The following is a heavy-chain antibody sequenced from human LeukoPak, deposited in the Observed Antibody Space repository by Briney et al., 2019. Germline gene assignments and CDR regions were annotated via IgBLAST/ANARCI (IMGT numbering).Heavy chain of an antibody. CDR3: ARVGTMVRGVMNWFDP. Sequence: GASVKVSCKASGGTFSSYAISWVRQAPGQGLEWMGGIIPIFGTANYAQKFQGRVTITADESTSTAYMELSSLRSEDTAVYYCARVGTMVRGVMNWFDPWGQGTLVTVSS. J-gene: IGHJ5*02. V-gene: IGHV1-69*13. D-gene: IGHD3-10*01. CDR2: IIPIFGTA. CDR1: GGTFSSYA.